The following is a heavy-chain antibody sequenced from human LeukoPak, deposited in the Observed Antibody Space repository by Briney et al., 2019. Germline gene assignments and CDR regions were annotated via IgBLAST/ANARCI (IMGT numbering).Heavy chain of an antibody. CDR2: TSSSRSYI. D-gene: IGHD3-22*01. CDR1: GFTFSSYS. Sequence: GGSLRLSCAASGFTFSSYSMNWVRQAPGKGLEWVSSTSSSRSYIYYADSVKGRFTISRDNAKNSLYLQMNRLRAEDTAVYYCARVYDSSGYYNQNHDYWGQGTLVTVSS. CDR3: ARVYDSSGYYNQNHDY. J-gene: IGHJ4*02. V-gene: IGHV3-21*01.